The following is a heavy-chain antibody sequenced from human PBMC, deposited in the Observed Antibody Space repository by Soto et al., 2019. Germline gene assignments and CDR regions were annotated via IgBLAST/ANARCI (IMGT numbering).Heavy chain of an antibody. V-gene: IGHV3-23*01. CDR1: GFTFSSSA. CDR3: AKGFCSNTTCDTVWFDP. Sequence: WSLRLSCAASGFTFSSSAMNWVRQGPGKGPEWISAISAGGGSTYYADSVKGRFTISRDNSKSTVYLQLNSLRAEDTALYYCAKGFCSNTTCDTVWFDPSGQRILVTV. CDR2: ISAGGGST. D-gene: IGHD2-2*02. J-gene: IGHJ5*02.